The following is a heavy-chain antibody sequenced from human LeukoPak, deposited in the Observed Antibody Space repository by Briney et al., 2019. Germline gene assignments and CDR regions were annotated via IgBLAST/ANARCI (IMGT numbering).Heavy chain of an antibody. V-gene: IGHV3-23*01. J-gene: IGHJ5*02. CDR3: AKPNSLLWFGEPPNWFDP. CDR1: GFTFSSYG. Sequence: GGSLRLSCAASGFTFSSYGMSWVRQAPGKGLEWVSAISGSGGSTYYADSVKGRFTISRDNSKNTLYLQMNSLRAEDTAVYYCAKPNSLLWFGEPPNWFDPWGQGTLVTVSS. D-gene: IGHD3-10*01. CDR2: ISGSGGST.